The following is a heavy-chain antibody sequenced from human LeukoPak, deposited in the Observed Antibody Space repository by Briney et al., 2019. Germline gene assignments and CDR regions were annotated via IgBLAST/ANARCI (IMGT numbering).Heavy chain of an antibody. CDR1: GFTFSDYA. CDR2: LSGSATGT. Sequence: GGSLRLSCAASGFTFSDYAMSWVRQAPGKGLEWVSTLSGSATGTYYADSVKGRFTVSRDNSKNTLSLLMNSLRAEDTAIYYCVKDSKIVGATFSDYWGQGTLVTVSS. V-gene: IGHV3-23*01. J-gene: IGHJ4*02. D-gene: IGHD1-26*01. CDR3: VKDSKIVGATFSDY.